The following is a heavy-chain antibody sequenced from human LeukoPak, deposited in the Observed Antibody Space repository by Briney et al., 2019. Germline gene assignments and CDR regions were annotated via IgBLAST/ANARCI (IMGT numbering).Heavy chain of an antibody. J-gene: IGHJ6*02. CDR2: IDPSAGSS. V-gene: IGHV1-46*01. CDR3: ARDVVYCSGGSCYHQYYGMDV. D-gene: IGHD2-15*01. CDR1: GYSFSSHY. Sequence: ASVKVSCKASGYSFSSHYIHWVRQAPGQGLEWMGIIDPSAGSSSSAQKFQGRVTMTRETSTTTVYMELSSLRSEASAMYFCARDVVYCSGGSCYHQYYGMDVWGQGTAVTVSS.